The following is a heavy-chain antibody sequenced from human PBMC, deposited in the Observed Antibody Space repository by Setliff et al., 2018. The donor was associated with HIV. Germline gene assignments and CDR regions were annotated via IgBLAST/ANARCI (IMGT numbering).Heavy chain of an antibody. CDR2: IYTNGYT. V-gene: IGHV4-61*09. CDR1: GGSISSDNYY. CDR3: ARGPKWLLLGADQYNYFDP. D-gene: IGHD3-22*01. Sequence: TLSLTCTVSGGSISSDNYYWTWIRQSAGKGLEWIGHIYTNGYTNYNPSLKSRVTISFDTSQNQFSLKLTSVTAADTAVYYCARGPKWLLLGADQYNYFDPWGQGTLVTVSS. J-gene: IGHJ5*02.